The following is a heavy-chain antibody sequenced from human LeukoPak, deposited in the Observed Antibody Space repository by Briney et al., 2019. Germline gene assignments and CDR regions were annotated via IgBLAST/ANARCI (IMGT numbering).Heavy chain of an antibody. CDR3: ARDSLAVAADLDY. CDR1: GFTFSSYE. V-gene: IGHV3-48*03. Sequence: PGGSLRLSCAASGFTFSSYEMDWVRQAPGKGLEWVAHISSSGRYIDYADSVKGRITISRDNAKNSLYLQMNSLRAEDTAVYYCARDSLAVAADLDYWGQGTLVTVSS. D-gene: IGHD6-19*01. J-gene: IGHJ4*02. CDR2: ISSSGRYI.